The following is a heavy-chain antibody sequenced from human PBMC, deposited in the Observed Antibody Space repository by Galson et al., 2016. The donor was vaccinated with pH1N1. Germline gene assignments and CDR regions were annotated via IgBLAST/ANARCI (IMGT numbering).Heavy chain of an antibody. Sequence: SLRLSCAASGLSVRNNYMNWVRQAPGKGLEWVSVIDSGGNSFYADSVKGRFTMSRDDSKKTVYLQMNSLTREGTAVYFCARPRIASPGALHHWGQGTRVTVSS. CDR1: GLSVRNNY. J-gene: IGHJ1*01. CDR2: IDSGGNS. CDR3: ARPRIASPGALHH. D-gene: IGHD1-26*01. V-gene: IGHV3-66*02.